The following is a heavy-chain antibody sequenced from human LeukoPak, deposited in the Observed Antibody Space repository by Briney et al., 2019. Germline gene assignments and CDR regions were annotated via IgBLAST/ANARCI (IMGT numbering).Heavy chain of an antibody. CDR2: ISGYSGNT. CDR1: GYIFSSYG. CDR3: ARDSLDCSTTSCHSFDP. J-gene: IGHJ5*02. V-gene: IGHV1-18*01. D-gene: IGHD2-2*01. Sequence: GASVKVSCKASGYIFSSYGISWVRQAPGQGLEWMGWISGYSGNTKYSQRLQGRVSITTDTSTSTAYMELRSLRSDDTAVYYCARDSLDCSTTSCHSFDPWGQGTLVTVSS.